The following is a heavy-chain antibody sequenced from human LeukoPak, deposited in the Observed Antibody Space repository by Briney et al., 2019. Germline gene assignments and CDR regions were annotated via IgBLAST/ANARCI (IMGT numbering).Heavy chain of an antibody. V-gene: IGHV4-59*01. Sequence: SETLSLTCTVSGGSISSYYWSWIRQPPGKGLEWIACISYSGSTKYNPSLKSRVTISVDTSKNQLSLKLSSVTAADTAVYYCAGAFRARYFDLWGRGTLVTVSS. CDR2: ISYSGST. CDR3: AGAFRARYFDL. J-gene: IGHJ2*01. CDR1: GGSISSYY. D-gene: IGHD2/OR15-2a*01.